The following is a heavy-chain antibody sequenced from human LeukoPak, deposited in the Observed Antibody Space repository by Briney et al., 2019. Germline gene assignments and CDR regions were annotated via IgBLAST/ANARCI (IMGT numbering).Heavy chain of an antibody. D-gene: IGHD4-17*01. CDR2: IRGSGGDT. CDR1: GFIVSNYG. CDR3: AREPLSEDYGDYY. J-gene: IGHJ4*02. V-gene: IGHV3-23*01. Sequence: GGSLRLSCAASGFIVSNYGMSWVRQAPGKGLEWVSVIRGSGGDTDYADSVKGRFTISRDNSKNTLYLQMNSLRAEDTAVYYCAREPLSEDYGDYYWGQGTLVTVSS.